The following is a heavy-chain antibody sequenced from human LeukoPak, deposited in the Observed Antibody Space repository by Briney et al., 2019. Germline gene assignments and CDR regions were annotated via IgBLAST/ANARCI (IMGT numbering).Heavy chain of an antibody. CDR2: MYYNGTV. D-gene: IGHD3-10*01. CDR3: ARKENVYYYFDY. J-gene: IGHJ4*02. V-gene: IGHV4-61*08. CDR1: GGSVSSGDYY. Sequence: PSETLSLTCTVSGGSVSSGDYYWSWIRQPPGKGLEWIGYMYYNGTVNYNPSLKSRVTIAADTSKNQFSLKLSSVTAVDTAVYYCARKENVYYYFDYWGQGTLVTVSS.